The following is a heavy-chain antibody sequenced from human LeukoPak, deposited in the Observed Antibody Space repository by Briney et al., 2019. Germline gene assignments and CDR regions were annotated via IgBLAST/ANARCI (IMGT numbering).Heavy chain of an antibody. J-gene: IGHJ4*02. CDR1: GFTFSSHD. CDR3: ARSKSYSSGWTDFDC. D-gene: IGHD6-19*01. V-gene: IGHV3-13*01. Sequence: GGSLRLSCAASGFTFSSHDMHWVRQPTGKGLEWVSVIGTAGNTYYTDSVKGRFTISRENARNSLYLQMDNLRAEDTAVYYCARSKSYSSGWTDFDCWGQGTLVTVSS. CDR2: IGTAGNT.